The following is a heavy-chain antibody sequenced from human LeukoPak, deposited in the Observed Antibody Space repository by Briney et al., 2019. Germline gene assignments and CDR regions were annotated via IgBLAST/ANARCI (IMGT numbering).Heavy chain of an antibody. J-gene: IGHJ6*02. CDR1: GFTFSSYA. Sequence: GGSLRLSCAASGFTFSSYAMSWVRQAPGKGLEWVSAISGSGGSTYYTDSVKGRFTISRDNSKNTLYLQMNSLRAEDTAVYYCAKAQQQLVPGYYYGMDVWGQGTTVTVSS. CDR2: ISGSGGST. V-gene: IGHV3-23*01. CDR3: AKAQQQLVPGYYYGMDV. D-gene: IGHD6-13*01.